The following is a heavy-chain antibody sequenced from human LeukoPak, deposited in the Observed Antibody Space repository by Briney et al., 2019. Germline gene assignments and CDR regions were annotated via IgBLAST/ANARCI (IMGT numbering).Heavy chain of an antibody. Sequence: GGSLRLSCAASGFTFSSYAMSWVRQAPGRGLEWVSAISGSGGSTHYADSEKGRFTISRDNSKNTLYLQMNSLRAEDTAVYYCAKDRAVRGVTHFDYWGQGTLVPVST. V-gene: IGHV3-23*01. J-gene: IGHJ4*02. D-gene: IGHD3-10*01. CDR1: GFTFSSYA. CDR3: AKDRAVRGVTHFDY. CDR2: ISGSGGST.